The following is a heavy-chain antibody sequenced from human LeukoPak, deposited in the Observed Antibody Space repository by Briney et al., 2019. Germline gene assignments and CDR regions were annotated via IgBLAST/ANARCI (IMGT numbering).Heavy chain of an antibody. J-gene: IGHJ5*02. D-gene: IGHD3-10*01. CDR2: ISGSGGST. CDR1: GFTFSSYA. Sequence: AGGSLRLSCSASGFTFSSYAMSWVRQAPGKGLEWVSAISGSGGSTYYADSVKGRFTISRDNSKNTLYLQMNSLRAEDTAVYYCAKDRGYLWFGELVHPPWGQGTLVTVSS. CDR3: AKDRGYLWFGELVHPP. V-gene: IGHV3-23*01.